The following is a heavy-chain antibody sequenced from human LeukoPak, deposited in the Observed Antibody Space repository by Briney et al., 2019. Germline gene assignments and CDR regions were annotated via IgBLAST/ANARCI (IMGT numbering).Heavy chain of an antibody. Sequence: PSETLSLTCAVYGGSFSGYSWSWIRQPPGKGLEWIGEINHSGSTNYNPSPKSRVTISLDTSKNQFSLKLSSVTAADTAVYYCARVRGYCSGGSCLLYYFDYWGQGTLVTVS. CDR1: GGSFSGYS. CDR2: INHSGST. CDR3: ARVRGYCSGGSCLLYYFDY. V-gene: IGHV4-34*01. D-gene: IGHD2-15*01. J-gene: IGHJ4*02.